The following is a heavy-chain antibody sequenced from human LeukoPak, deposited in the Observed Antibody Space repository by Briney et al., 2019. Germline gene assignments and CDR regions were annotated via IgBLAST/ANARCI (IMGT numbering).Heavy chain of an antibody. CDR1: GGSFSGYY. CDR2: INHSGTT. V-gene: IGHV4-34*01. J-gene: IGHJ4*02. CDR3: ARVIPLNYYDSSGYLSH. D-gene: IGHD3-22*01. Sequence: PSETLSLTCAVYGGSFSGYYCSCIRQPPGNGLEWIREINHSGTTNYNPSLKSGVTISVDKSKNQFSLKLSSVTAADTAVYYCARVIPLNYYDSSGYLSHWGQGTLVTVSS.